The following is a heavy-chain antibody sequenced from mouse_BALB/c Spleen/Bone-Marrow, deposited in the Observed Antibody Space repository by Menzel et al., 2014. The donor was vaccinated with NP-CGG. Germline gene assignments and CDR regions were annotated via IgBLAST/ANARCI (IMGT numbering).Heavy chain of an antibody. Sequence: EVKLVESGGGLVQPGGSRKLSCAASGFTFSRFGMHWVRQAPEKGLEWVAYISSGSSTIYYADTVKGRFTISRDNPKNTLFLQMTSLSSEDTAIYYCASSPYGYFDYWGQGTTLTVSS. CDR3: ASSPYGYFDY. CDR1: GFTFSRFG. V-gene: IGHV5-17*02. D-gene: IGHD1-1*01. J-gene: IGHJ2*01. CDR2: ISSGSSTI.